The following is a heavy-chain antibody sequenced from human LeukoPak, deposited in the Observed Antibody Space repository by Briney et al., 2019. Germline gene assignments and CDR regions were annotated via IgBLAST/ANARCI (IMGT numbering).Heavy chain of an antibody. CDR3: ARGLGKGSSLGELPPR. J-gene: IGHJ4*02. V-gene: IGHV4-34*01. Sequence: SETLSLTCAVYGGSFSGYYWSWIRQPPGKGLEWIGEINHSGSTNYNPSLKSRVTISVDTSKNQFSLKLSSVTAADTAVYYCARGLGKGSSLGELPPRWGQGTLVTVSS. CDR1: GGSFSGYY. CDR2: INHSGST. D-gene: IGHD1-26*01.